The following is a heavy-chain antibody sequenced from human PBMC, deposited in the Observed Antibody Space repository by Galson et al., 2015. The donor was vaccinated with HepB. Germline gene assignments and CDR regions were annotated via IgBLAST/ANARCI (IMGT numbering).Heavy chain of an antibody. V-gene: IGHV2-70*04. D-gene: IGHD4-11*01. CDR3: ARINSNYDRGYYYYYMDV. Sequence: PALVKPTQTLTLTCTFSGFSLSTSGMRVSWIRQPPGKALEWLARIDWDDDKFYSTSLKTRLTISKDTSKNQVVLTMTNMDPVDTATYYCARINSNYDRGYYYYYMDVWGKGTTVTVSS. J-gene: IGHJ6*03. CDR2: IDWDDDK. CDR1: GFSLSTSGMR.